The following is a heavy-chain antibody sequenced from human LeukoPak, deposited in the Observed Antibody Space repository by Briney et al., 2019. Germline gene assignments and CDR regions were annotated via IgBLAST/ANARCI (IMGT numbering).Heavy chain of an antibody. J-gene: IGHJ3*02. CDR3: ARNLWFGESSDAFDM. Sequence: ASVKVSCKASGYSFTGHYMHWVRQAPGQGLEWMGWINPKSGGTNYAQKFQGRVTMTRDTYISTAYMDMSSLRSDDTAVYYCARNLWFGESSDAFDMWGQGTMVTVSS. V-gene: IGHV1-2*02. CDR1: GYSFTGHY. D-gene: IGHD3-10*01. CDR2: INPKSGGT.